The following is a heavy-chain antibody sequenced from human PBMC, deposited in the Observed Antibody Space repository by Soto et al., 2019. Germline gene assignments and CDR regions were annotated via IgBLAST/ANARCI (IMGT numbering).Heavy chain of an antibody. D-gene: IGHD3-22*01. V-gene: IGHV3-64*01. CDR1: GFTFSSYT. J-gene: IGHJ1*01. Sequence: PGGSLRLSCAASGFTFSSYTMHWVRQAPGKGLEYLSAISSDGSSTFYANSVKGRFTISRDNSKNTLYLQLGSLRAEDMAVYYCARVGTRAQNSVFYFLEHWGQGTLVTVSS. CDR2: ISSDGSST. CDR3: ARVGTRAQNSVFYFLEH.